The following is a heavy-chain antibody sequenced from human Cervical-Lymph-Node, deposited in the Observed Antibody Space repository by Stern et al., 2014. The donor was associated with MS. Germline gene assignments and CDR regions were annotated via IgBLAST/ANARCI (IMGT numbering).Heavy chain of an antibody. D-gene: IGHD6-19*01. V-gene: IGHV4-4*02. CDR2: IFHSETT. Sequence: QVQLVESGPGLVKPSGTLSLTCAVSGGSVISGNWWSWVRQPPGKGLEWIGEIFHSETTNFNPSFKSRVTISIDKSQNQFSLKLTSVTAADTAVYYCARDKGYTSSLGYWFDPWGQGTLVTVS. J-gene: IGHJ5*02. CDR1: GGSVISGNW. CDR3: ARDKGYTSSLGYWFDP.